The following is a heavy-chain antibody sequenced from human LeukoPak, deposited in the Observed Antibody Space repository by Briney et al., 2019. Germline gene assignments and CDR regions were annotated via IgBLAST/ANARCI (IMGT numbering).Heavy chain of an antibody. V-gene: IGHV4-4*07. D-gene: IGHD3-10*01. CDR3: ARDSGTTGEVKFDP. CDR1: GGSISSYY. J-gene: IGHJ5*02. CDR2: IYTSGTI. Sequence: PSETLSLTCTVFGGSISSYYWSWIRQPARTALEWIGRIYTSGTITYNPSLKSRVTMSVDTSKNQFSLKLSSVTAADTAVYYCARDSGTTGEVKFDPWAREPWSPSPQ.